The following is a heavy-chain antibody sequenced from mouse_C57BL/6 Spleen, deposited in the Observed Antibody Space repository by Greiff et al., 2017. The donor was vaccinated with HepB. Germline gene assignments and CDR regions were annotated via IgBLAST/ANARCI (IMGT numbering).Heavy chain of an antibody. Sequence: DVKLVESEGGLVQPGSSMKLSCTASGFTFSDYYMAWVRQVPEKGLEWVANINYDGSSTYYLDSLKSRFIISRDNAKNILYLQMSSLKSEDTATYYCAREASYWYFDVWGTGTTVTVSS. V-gene: IGHV5-16*01. CDR3: AREASYWYFDV. D-gene: IGHD1-2*01. CDR1: GFTFSDYY. J-gene: IGHJ1*03. CDR2: INYDGSST.